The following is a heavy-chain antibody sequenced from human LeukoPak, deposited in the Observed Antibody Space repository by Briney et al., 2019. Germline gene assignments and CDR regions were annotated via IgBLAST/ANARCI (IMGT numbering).Heavy chain of an antibody. Sequence: ASVKVSCKASGYTFTSYYIHWVRQAPGRGLEWMGIFNPSGASTTYAQKFQGRVAMTRDTSTSTVYTELSSLRSEDTAVYYCAREEILARIRSFDYWGQGTLVTVSS. CDR1: GYTFTSYY. CDR2: FNPSGAST. CDR3: AREEILARIRSFDY. D-gene: IGHD3-3*02. J-gene: IGHJ4*02. V-gene: IGHV1-46*01.